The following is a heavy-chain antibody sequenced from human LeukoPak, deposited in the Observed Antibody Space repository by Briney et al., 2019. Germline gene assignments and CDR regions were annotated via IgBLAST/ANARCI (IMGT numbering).Heavy chain of an antibody. J-gene: IGHJ4*02. CDR2: ISSSSSTI. D-gene: IGHD3-9*01. CDR1: GFTFSSYC. Sequence: GGTLRLSCAASGFTFSSYCMNWVRPAPGKGLVWVAYISSSSSTIYYADSVKGRFTISGVNAKNPLYLQMSSLRADDTAVYYCARERMYYAILTGYYLAGLSPPPPDYWGQGTLVTVSS. V-gene: IGHV3-48*01. CDR3: ARERMYYAILTGYYLAGLSPPPPDY.